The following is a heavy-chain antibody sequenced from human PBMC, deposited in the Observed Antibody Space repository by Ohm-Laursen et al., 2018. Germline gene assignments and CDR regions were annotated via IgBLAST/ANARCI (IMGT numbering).Heavy chain of an antibody. CDR3: ARGEEYDAFDI. Sequence: ASVKASCKASGYTFTGYYMHWVRQAPGQGLGCMGWINPDSGGTNYAQKFQGRVTMTRDTSISTAYMELSGLRSDDTAVYYCARGEEYDAFDIWGQGTMVTVSS. V-gene: IGHV1-2*02. CDR1: GYTFTGYY. J-gene: IGHJ3*02. D-gene: IGHD1-26*01. CDR2: INPDSGGT.